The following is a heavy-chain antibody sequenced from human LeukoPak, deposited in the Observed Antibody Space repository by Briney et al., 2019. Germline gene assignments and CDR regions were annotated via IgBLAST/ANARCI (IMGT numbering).Heavy chain of an antibody. V-gene: IGHV1-18*04. CDR1: GYTFTTYG. CDR2: ISAYNGDT. CDR3: ARGTYGDY. J-gene: IGHJ4*02. D-gene: IGHD4-17*01. Sequence: ASVQVSCKASGYTFTTYGISWVRQAPGQGLEWMGWISAYNGDTNYAQKVQGRVTMTTDTSTSTAYMELRSLISDDTAVYYCARGTYGDYWGQGTLVTVSS.